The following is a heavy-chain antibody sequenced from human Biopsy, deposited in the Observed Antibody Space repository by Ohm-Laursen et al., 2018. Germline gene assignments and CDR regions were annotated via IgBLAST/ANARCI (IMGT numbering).Heavy chain of an antibody. CDR1: GYTFTNYG. Sequence: EASVKVSCKASGYTFTNYGISWVRQAPGQGLEWLGGNIPILGTGNYAQKFQDRVTVAADTSTSTATMELRSLRSDDTAVYYCATKLTGYFHHWGQGTLVIVSS. J-gene: IGHJ1*01. CDR3: ATKLTGYFHH. CDR2: NIPILGTG. V-gene: IGHV1-69*06. D-gene: IGHD3-9*01.